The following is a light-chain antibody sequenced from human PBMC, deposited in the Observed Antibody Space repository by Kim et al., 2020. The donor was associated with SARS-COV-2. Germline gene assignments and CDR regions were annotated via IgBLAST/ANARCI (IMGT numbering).Light chain of an antibody. J-gene: IGKJ1*01. CDR1: QNVLNSSNNKNF. V-gene: IGKV4-1*01. CDR2: RES. CDR3: HQYNSAPWT. Sequence: TAINYKSSQNVLNSSNNKNFLGWYPQKPEHPPKLLMYRESTRESGVPDRFSRSGSETDFTLTISALQAEDVAVYYCHQYNSAPWTFGQGTKVDIK.